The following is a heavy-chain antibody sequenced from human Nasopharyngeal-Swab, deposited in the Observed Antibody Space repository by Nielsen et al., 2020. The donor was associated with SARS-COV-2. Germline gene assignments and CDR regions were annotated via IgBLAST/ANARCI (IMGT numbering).Heavy chain of an antibody. J-gene: IGHJ5*02. D-gene: IGHD2-2*01. CDR3: ATGPVVPAAGNWFDP. CDR1: GYTFTSYA. V-gene: IGHV1-3*01. CDR2: INAGNGNT. Sequence: ASVKVSCKASGYTFTSYAMHWVRQAPGQRLEWMGWINAGNGNTKYSQKFQGRVTMTEDTSTDTAYMELSSLRSEDTAVYYCATGPVVPAAGNWFDPWGQGTLVTVSS.